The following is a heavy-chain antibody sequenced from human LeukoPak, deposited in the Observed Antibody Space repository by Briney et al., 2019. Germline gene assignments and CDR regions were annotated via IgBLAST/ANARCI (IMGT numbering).Heavy chain of an antibody. CDR1: GFPFNSHW. J-gene: IGHJ4*02. Sequence: GGSLRLSCEASGFPFNSHWMNWVRQAPGKGLEWLANIRPDGSEAVYVDSVRGRFTISRDNAKNLVYLQMNNLRAEDTAVYYCSGRSGFSSIYWGQGVLVTVSS. CDR2: IRPDGSEA. V-gene: IGHV3-7*01. D-gene: IGHD2-2*01. CDR3: SGRSGFSSIY.